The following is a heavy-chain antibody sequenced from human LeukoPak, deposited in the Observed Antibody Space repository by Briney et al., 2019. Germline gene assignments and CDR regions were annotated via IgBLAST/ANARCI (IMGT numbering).Heavy chain of an antibody. CDR1: GYTFTSYG. Sequence: ASVKVSCKASGYTFTSYGISWVRQAPGHGLEWMGWISAYNGNTNYAQKLQGRVTMTTDTSTSTAYMELRSLRSDDTAVYYCARVTRRGGSYNWFDPWGQGTLVTVSS. J-gene: IGHJ5*02. D-gene: IGHD2-15*01. V-gene: IGHV1-18*01. CDR2: ISAYNGNT. CDR3: ARVTRRGGSYNWFDP.